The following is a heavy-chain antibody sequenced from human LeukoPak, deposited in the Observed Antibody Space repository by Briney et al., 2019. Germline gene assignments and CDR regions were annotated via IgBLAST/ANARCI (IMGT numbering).Heavy chain of an antibody. V-gene: IGHV3-48*03. CDR2: ISSSGSIK. Sequence: GGSLRLSWIASGXAFNSYEMNWVRQAPGKGQEWVSYISSSGSIKHYADSVKGRFTISRDNAKNSLYLQMNSLRAEDTAVYYCARARYTSGWETLDYWGQGTLVTVSS. CDR1: GXAFNSYE. D-gene: IGHD6-19*01. CDR3: ARARYTSGWETLDY. J-gene: IGHJ4*02.